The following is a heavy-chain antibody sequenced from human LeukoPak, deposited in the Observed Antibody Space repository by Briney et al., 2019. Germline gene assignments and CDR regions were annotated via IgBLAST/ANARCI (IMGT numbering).Heavy chain of an antibody. V-gene: IGHV4-39*01. CDR3: ARHYGDYGGLYYFDY. CDR1: GGSISSYY. D-gene: IGHD4-17*01. CDR2: IYYSGST. J-gene: IGHJ4*02. Sequence: SETLSLTCTVSGGSISSYYWGWIRQPPGKGLEWIGSIYYSGSTYYNPSLKSRVTISVDTSKNQFSLKLSSVTAADTAVYYCARHYGDYGGLYYFDYWGQGTLVTVSS.